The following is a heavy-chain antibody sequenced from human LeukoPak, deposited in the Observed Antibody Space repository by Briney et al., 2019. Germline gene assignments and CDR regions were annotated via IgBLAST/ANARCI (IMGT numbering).Heavy chain of an antibody. CDR3: AKDLYSGSYSISQH. J-gene: IGHJ1*01. V-gene: IGHV3-30*02. Sequence: PGRSLRLSCAASGFTFSSYSMNWVRQAPGKGLEWVAFIRYDGSNKYYADSVKGRFTISRDNSKNTLYLQMNSLRAEDTAVYYCAKDLYSGSYSISQHWGQGTLVTVSS. CDR2: IRYDGSNK. CDR1: GFTFSSYS. D-gene: IGHD1-26*01.